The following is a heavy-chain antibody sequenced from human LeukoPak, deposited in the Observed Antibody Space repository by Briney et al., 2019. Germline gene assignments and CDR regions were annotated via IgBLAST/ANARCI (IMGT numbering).Heavy chain of an antibody. CDR3: AREYSGSYYCDY. CDR2: ITPIFGTA. CDR1: GGTFSRFT. D-gene: IGHD1-26*01. V-gene: IGHV1-69*13. J-gene: IGHJ4*02. Sequence: SVKVSCKASGGTFSRFTISWVRQAPGQGFEWMGGITPIFGTANFAQKFQGRVSITADESTGTAYMELSSLRSEDTAVYYCAREYSGSYYCDYWGQGTLVTVSS.